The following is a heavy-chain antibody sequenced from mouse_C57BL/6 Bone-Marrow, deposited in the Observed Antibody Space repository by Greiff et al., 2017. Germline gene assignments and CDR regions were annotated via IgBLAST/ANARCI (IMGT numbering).Heavy chain of an antibody. CDR3: ARTGSAGYYAMDY. CDR1: GFSLTSYG. J-gene: IGHJ4*01. Sequence: VKLVESGPGLVQPSQRLSITCTVSGFSLTSYGVHWVRQSPGKGLEWLGVIWSGGSTDYNAAFISRLSISKDNSKSQVFFKMNSLQADDTAIYYCARTGSAGYYAMDYWGQGTSVTVSS. CDR2: IWSGGST. V-gene: IGHV2-2*01.